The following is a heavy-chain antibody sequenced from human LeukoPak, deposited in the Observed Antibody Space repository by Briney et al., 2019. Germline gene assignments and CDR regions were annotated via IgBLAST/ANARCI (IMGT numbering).Heavy chain of an antibody. J-gene: IGHJ5*02. CDR3: ASRYGSGSNNWLDP. D-gene: IGHD3-10*01. CDR2: ISESGDAT. CDR1: GFTFSNFG. Sequence: PGGSLRLSCLASGFTFSNFGMSWVRHTAGKGLEWVSAISESGDATFYADSVQGRFTISRDNFKNTLYLQMNSLRAEDTAVYYCASRYGSGSNNWLDPWGQGTLVTVSS. V-gene: IGHV3-23*01.